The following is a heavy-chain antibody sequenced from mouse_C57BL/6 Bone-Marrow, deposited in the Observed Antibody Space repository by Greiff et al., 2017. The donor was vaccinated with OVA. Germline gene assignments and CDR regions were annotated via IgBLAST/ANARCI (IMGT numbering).Heavy chain of an antibody. CDR2: IDPETGGT. Sequence: QVHVKQSGAELVRPGASVTLSCKASGYTFTDYEMHWVKQTPVHGLEWIGAIDPETGGTAYNQKFKGKATLTADKSSSTAYMQLRSLTSEDSAVYYCTGYERYYGSSYGWYIDVWGTGTTVTVSS. CDR1: GYTFTDYE. D-gene: IGHD1-1*01. V-gene: IGHV1-15*01. CDR3: TGYERYYGSSYGWYIDV. J-gene: IGHJ1*03.